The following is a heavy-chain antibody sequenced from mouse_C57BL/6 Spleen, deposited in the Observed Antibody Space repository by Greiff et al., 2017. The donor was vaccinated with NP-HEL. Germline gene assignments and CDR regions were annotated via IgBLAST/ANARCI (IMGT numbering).Heavy chain of an antibody. CDR2: IHPNSGST. CDR3: ARSYSNYVGY. V-gene: IGHV1-64*01. Sequence: QVQLKQPGAELVKPGASVTLSCKASGYTFTSYWMHWVKQRPGQGLEWIGMIHPNSGSTNYNEKFKSKATLTVDKSSSTAYRQLRSLTSEDSAVYYCARSYSNYVGYWGQGTTLTVSS. D-gene: IGHD2-5*01. CDR1: GYTFTSYW. J-gene: IGHJ2*01.